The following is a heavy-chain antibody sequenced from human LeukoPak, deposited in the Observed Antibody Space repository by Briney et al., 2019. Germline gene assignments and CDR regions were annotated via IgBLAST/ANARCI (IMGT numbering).Heavy chain of an antibody. Sequence: SQTLSLTCTVSGGSISSGSYYWSWIRQPPGKGLEWIGEINHSGSTNYNPSLKSRVTISVDTSKNQFSLKLSSVTAADTAVYYCARQNAYYYGSGSYPLSIWFDPWGQGTLVTVSS. CDR3: ARQNAYYYGSGSYPLSIWFDP. V-gene: IGHV4-39*01. D-gene: IGHD3-10*01. CDR2: INHSGST. J-gene: IGHJ5*02. CDR1: GGSISSGSYY.